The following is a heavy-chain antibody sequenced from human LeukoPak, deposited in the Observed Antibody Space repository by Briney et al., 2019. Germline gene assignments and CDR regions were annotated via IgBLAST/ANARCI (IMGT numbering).Heavy chain of an antibody. CDR1: GFTVTNNY. D-gene: IGHD6-6*01. CDR2: IYSGGNT. J-gene: IGHJ4*02. V-gene: IGHV3-53*01. Sequence: GGSLRLSCAVSGFTVTNNYMSWVRQAPGKGLEWISVIYSGGNTYYAESVKGRFTISRDSSKNTLSLQMNSLRAEDTAVYYCARGGSSPHFDSWGQGTLVTVSS. CDR3: ARGGSSPHFDS.